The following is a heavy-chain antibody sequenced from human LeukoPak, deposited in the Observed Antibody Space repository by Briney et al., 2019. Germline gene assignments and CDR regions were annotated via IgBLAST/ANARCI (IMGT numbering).Heavy chain of an antibody. CDR1: GGSFSGYY. CDR3: AKDSGYCGGGNCNRDFYGVDV. D-gene: IGHD2-15*01. Sequence: LSLTCAVYGGSFSGYYWSWIRQPPGKGPEWVSGLTWEGGNPGYADSVKGRFTISRDNAGNILYLQMNSLRPEDTALYYCAKDSGYCGGGNCNRDFYGVDVWGHGTTVTVSS. V-gene: IGHV3-9*01. CDR2: LTWEGGNP. J-gene: IGHJ6*02.